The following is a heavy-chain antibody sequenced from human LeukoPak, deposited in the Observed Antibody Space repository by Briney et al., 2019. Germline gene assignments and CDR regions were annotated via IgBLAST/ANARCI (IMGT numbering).Heavy chain of an antibody. CDR2: ISWSSGSI. D-gene: IGHD6-6*01. CDR3: AKGSAARPYNWFDP. Sequence: GGSLRLSCAASGFTFDDYAMHWVRQAPGKGLEWVSGISWSSGSIGYADSVKGRFTISRDNAKNSLYLQMNSLRAEDTALYYCAKGSAARPYNWFDPWGQGTLVTVSS. J-gene: IGHJ5*02. CDR1: GFTFDDYA. V-gene: IGHV3-9*01.